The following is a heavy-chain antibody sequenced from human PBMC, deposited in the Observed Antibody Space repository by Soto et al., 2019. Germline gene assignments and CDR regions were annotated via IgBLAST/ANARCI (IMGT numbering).Heavy chain of an antibody. CDR2: IIPIFGTA. V-gene: IGHV1-69*01. J-gene: IGHJ6*04. CDR1: GGTFSSYA. CDR3: ARGGTIAADGPYYYGMDV. Sequence: QVQLVQSGAEVKKPGSSVKVSCKASGGTFSSYAISWVRQAPGQGLEWMGGIIPIFGTANYAQKFQGRVTITADESKSTAYMELSSLRSKATAAYSCARGGTIAADGPYYYGMDVCGKGTTVTVAS. D-gene: IGHD6-13*01.